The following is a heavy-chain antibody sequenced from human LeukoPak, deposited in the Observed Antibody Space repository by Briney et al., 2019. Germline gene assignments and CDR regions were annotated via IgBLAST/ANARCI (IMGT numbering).Heavy chain of an antibody. CDR2: ISSSSSYT. V-gene: IGHV3-11*06. CDR3: ARERAAGCDY. D-gene: IGHD6-13*01. CDR1: GFTFSDYY. J-gene: IGHJ4*02. Sequence: GGSLRLSCAASGFTFSDYYMSWIRQAPGKGLEWVSYISSSSSYTNYADSVKGRFTISGDNAKNSLYLQMNSLRAEDTAVYYCARERAAGCDYWGQGTLVTVSS.